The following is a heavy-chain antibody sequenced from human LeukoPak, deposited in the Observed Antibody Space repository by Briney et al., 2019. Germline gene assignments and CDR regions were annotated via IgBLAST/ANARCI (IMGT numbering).Heavy chain of an antibody. V-gene: IGHV4-39*01. CDR2: IYYSGST. J-gene: IGHJ4*02. Sequence: PSETLSLTCSVSGGSICRSSYYWGWIRQPPGKGLEWIGSIYYSGSTYYNPSLKSRVTISVDTSKNQFSLKLSSVTAADTAVYYCASGPRPFDYWGQGTLVTVSS. CDR1: GGSICRSSYY. CDR3: ASGPRPFDY.